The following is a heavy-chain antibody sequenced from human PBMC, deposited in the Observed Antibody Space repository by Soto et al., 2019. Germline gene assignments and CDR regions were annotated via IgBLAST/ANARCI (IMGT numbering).Heavy chain of an antibody. CDR3: AREESIQSWYFEL. CDR1: GFTVSSNY. V-gene: IGHV3-53*01. J-gene: IGHJ2*01. Sequence: EVQLVESGGGLIQPGGSLRLSCAASGFTVSSNYMSWVRQAPGKGLEWVSVIYSGGSTYYADSVKGRFTISRDNSKNTLYLQMNSLRAEDTAVYCCAREESIQSWYFELWGRGTLVTVSS. CDR2: IYSGGST. D-gene: IGHD6-6*01.